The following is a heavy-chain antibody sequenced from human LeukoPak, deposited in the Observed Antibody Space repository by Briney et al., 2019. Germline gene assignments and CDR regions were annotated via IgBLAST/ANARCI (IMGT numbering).Heavy chain of an antibody. CDR1: GGSISSGFYY. V-gene: IGHV4-61*02. Sequence: PSETLPLTCTVSGGSISSGFYYWNWIRQPAGKGLEWIGRVYTSGSANYNPSLKSRLTILIDTSKNQFSLKLNSVTAADTAVYYCAREGQYRLLSIPYWGQGTLVTVSS. D-gene: IGHD2-2*01. CDR3: AREGQYRLLSIPY. CDR2: VYTSGSA. J-gene: IGHJ4*02.